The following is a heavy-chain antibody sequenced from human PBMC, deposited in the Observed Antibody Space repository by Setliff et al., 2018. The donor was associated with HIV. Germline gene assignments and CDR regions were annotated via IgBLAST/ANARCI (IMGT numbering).Heavy chain of an antibody. J-gene: IGHJ4*02. CDR1: GYTFSNYD. V-gene: IGHV1-8*02. D-gene: IGHD2-2*01. CDR3: ARAPRGVGSSSHFDY. Sequence: GASVKVSCKASGYTFSNYDSNWVRQATGQGLEWMGWMNPNSGNTGYAQKFQGRVTMTRNTSISTAYMQLSSLRSEDTAVYFCARAPRGVGSSSHFDYWGRGTLVTVSS. CDR2: MNPNSGNT.